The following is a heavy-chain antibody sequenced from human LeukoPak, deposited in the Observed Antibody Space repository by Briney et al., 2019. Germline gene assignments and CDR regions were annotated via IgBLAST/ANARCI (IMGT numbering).Heavy chain of an antibody. Sequence: GGSLRLSSAASRVTSRGFNMNWVRQGPGEGLEWVSSIGRYSNYRNYADSVRGRFTISRDDANNSLYLQMNSLGAEDAAIYYCARDHLDYADFDHWGEGTLVTVSP. V-gene: IGHV3-21*01. J-gene: IGHJ4*02. CDR1: RVTSRGFN. CDR3: ARDHLDYADFDH. D-gene: IGHD2-2*01. CDR2: IGRYSNYR.